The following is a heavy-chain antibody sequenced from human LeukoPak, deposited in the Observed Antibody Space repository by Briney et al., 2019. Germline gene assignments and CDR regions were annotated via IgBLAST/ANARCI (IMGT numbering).Heavy chain of an antibody. Sequence: ASVKVSCKASGYTFTSYDINWVRQATGQELEWMGWMNPNSGNTGYAQKFQGRVTMTRNTSISTAYMELSSLRSEDTAVYYCARGLDSSGSFDIWGQGTMVTVSS. D-gene: IGHD3-22*01. V-gene: IGHV1-8*01. CDR2: MNPNSGNT. CDR3: ARGLDSSGSFDI. J-gene: IGHJ3*02. CDR1: GYTFTSYD.